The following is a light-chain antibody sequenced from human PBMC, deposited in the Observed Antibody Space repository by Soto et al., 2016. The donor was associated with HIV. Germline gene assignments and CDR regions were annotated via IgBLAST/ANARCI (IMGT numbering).Light chain of an antibody. CDR1: QSIGTY. V-gene: IGKV1-39*01. CDR2: DAS. Sequence: DIQMTQSPSSLSLSIGDRVSITCRASQSIGTYLHWYQQKPGRAPKLLIYDASSLQSGVPSRFSGRGSGTDFTLTISSLQPEDFATYYCQQFNNYPRTFGQGTKVEIK. J-gene: IGKJ1*01. CDR3: QQFNNYPRT.